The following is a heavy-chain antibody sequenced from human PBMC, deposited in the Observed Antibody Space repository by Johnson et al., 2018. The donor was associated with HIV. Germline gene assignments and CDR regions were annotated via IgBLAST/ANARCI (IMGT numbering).Heavy chain of an antibody. J-gene: IGHJ3*02. CDR3: AKVAVATAAGGVALDI. CDR1: GFTFSDYY. D-gene: IGHD6-13*01. CDR2: ISGSGGST. Sequence: VQLVESGGGVVRPGGSLTVSCAGSGFTFSDYYVTWIRQAPGKGLEWVSAISGSGGSTYYAESVKGRFTISRDNSKNTLYLQINSLRAEDTGVYYGAKVAVATAAGGVALDIWGPGTMVTVSS. V-gene: IGHV3-23*04.